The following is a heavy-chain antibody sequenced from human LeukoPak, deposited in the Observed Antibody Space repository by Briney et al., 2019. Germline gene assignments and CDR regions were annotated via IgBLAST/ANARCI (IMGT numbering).Heavy chain of an antibody. CDR1: GFTFSSYW. J-gene: IGHJ4*02. V-gene: IGHV3-7*01. Sequence: PGGSLRLSCAASGFTFSSYWMSWVRQAPGKGLEWVANIKQDGSEKYYVDSVKGRFTISRDNTKNSLYLQMGSLRAEDTAVYYCARSTYYYGSAPFGYWGQGTLVTVSS. D-gene: IGHD3-10*01. CDR2: IKQDGSEK. CDR3: ARSTYYYGSAPFGY.